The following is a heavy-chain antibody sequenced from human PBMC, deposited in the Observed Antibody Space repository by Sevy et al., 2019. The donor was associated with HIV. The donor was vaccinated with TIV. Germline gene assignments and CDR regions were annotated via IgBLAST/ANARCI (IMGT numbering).Heavy chain of an antibody. CDR3: ARGHSSSLLSVYAFDI. J-gene: IGHJ3*02. V-gene: IGHV3-74*01. Sequence: GGSLRLSCAASGFTFSSYWMHWVRQAPGKGLVWVSRINSDGSSTSYADSVKGRFTISRDNAKNTLYLQMNSLRAEDTTVYYCARGHSSSLLSVYAFDIWGQGTMVTVSS. D-gene: IGHD6-6*01. CDR1: GFTFSSYW. CDR2: INSDGSST.